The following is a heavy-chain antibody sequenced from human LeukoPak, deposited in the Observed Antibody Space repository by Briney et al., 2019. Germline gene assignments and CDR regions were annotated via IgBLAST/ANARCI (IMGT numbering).Heavy chain of an antibody. V-gene: IGHV4-59*01. CDR1: GGSISSYY. Sequence: SETLSLTCTVSGGSISSYYWSWLRQPPGKGLEWIGYIYYSGSTNYNPSLKSRVTISVDTSKNQFSLKLSSVTAADTAVYYCARDHDGGLDYWGQGTLVTVSS. D-gene: IGHD5-24*01. CDR3: ARDHDGGLDY. J-gene: IGHJ4*02. CDR2: IYYSGST.